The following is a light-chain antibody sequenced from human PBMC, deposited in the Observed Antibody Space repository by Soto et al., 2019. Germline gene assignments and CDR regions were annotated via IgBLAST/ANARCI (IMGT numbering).Light chain of an antibody. CDR2: DVS. CDR1: SRDVGGYNY. CDR3: SSPPISTTLV. V-gene: IGLV2-14*01. Sequence: QSALTQPASVSGSPGQSITISCTGTSRDVGGYNYVSWFQQHPGKAPKLMIYDVSTRPSGVSNRFSGSKSGNTASLTISGLQAEDEADYYCSSPPISTTLVFGGGTKLTVL. J-gene: IGLJ2*01.